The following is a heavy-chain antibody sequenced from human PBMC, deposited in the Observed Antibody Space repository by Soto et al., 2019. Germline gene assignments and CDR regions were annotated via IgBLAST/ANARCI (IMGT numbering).Heavy chain of an antibody. V-gene: IGHV3-21*01. CDR3: ARERGIVATDDFDY. Sequence: GGSLRLSCAASGFTFSSYSMNWVRQAPGKGLEWVSSISSSSSYIYYADSVKGRFTISRDNAKNSLYLQMNSLRAEDTAVYYCARERGIVATDDFDYWGQGTLVTVSS. J-gene: IGHJ4*02. CDR1: GFTFSSYS. CDR2: ISSSSSYI. D-gene: IGHD5-12*01.